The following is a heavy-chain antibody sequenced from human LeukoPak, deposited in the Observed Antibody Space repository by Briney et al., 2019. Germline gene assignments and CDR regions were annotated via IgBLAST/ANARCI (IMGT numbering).Heavy chain of an antibody. D-gene: IGHD2-2*02. CDR1: GYTFTSYG. Sequence: ASVKVSCKASGYTFTSYGISWVRQAPGQGLEWMGWISAYNGNTNYAQKLQGRVTMTTDTSTSTAYMELRSLRSDDTAVYYCARGGIVVEPAAIRPNWFDPWGQGTLVTVSS. J-gene: IGHJ5*02. CDR3: ARGGIVVEPAAIRPNWFDP. V-gene: IGHV1-18*01. CDR2: ISAYNGNT.